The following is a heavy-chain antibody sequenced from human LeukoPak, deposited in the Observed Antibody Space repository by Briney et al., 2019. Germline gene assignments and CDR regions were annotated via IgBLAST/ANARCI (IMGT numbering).Heavy chain of an antibody. D-gene: IGHD1-14*01. CDR3: TTGTGRTDFDY. V-gene: IGHV3-15*01. CDR2: IKSKTDGGTT. Sequence: GGSLRLSCAASGFTFSSYAMSWVRQAPGKGLEWVGRIKSKTDGGTTDYAAPVKGRFTISRDDSKNTLYLHMNSLKTEDTAVYYCTTGTGRTDFDYWGQGTLVTVSS. CDR1: GFTFSSYA. J-gene: IGHJ4*02.